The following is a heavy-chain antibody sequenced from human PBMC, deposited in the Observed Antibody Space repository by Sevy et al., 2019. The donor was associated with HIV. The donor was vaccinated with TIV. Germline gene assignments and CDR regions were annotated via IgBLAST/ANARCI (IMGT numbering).Heavy chain of an antibody. CDR2: TSYDETTK. CDR3: AGFDYGVAGYFVY. Sequence: GGSLRLSCAASGFRFNVYAMNWIRQAPGKGLEWVAITSYDETTKNYAASVEGRFTISRDNSKNTLFLQMHSLIPEDTAVYFCAGFDYGVAGYFVYLGQGTLVTVSS. V-gene: IGHV3-30-3*01. J-gene: IGHJ4*02. CDR1: GFRFNVYA. D-gene: IGHD4-17*01.